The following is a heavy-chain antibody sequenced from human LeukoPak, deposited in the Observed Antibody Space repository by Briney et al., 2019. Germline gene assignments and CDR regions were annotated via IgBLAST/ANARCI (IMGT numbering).Heavy chain of an antibody. V-gene: IGHV3-21*01. CDR3: ARFETSPGGVAFDI. CDR1: GFTFSSYS. J-gene: IGHJ3*02. Sequence: GGSLRLSCAASGFTFSSYSMNWVRRAPGKGLGWLSSITSSGSSIYYAGSVKGRFIISRDNAKNSLFLQMTSLRVEDTAVYYCARFETSPGGVAFDIWGQGTMVTVSS. CDR2: ITSSGSSI. D-gene: IGHD3-10*01.